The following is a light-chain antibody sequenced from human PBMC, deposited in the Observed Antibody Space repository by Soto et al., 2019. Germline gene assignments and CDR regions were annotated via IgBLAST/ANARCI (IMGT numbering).Light chain of an antibody. J-gene: IGLJ7*01. V-gene: IGLV8-61*01. CDR1: SGSVSTSYY. CDR2: NTN. CDR3: VLYMGSGISV. Sequence: QTVVTQEPSFSVSPGRTVTLTCGLSSGSVSTSYYPSWYQQTPGQAPRTLISNTNTRSSGVPDRFSGSILGNKAALTITGAQADDESDYYCVLYMGSGISVFGGGTQLTVL.